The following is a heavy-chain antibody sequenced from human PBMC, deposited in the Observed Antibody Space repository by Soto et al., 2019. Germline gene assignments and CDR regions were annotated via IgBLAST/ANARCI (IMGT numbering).Heavy chain of an antibody. CDR3: ARAEFIAVAGNWFDP. CDR2: INHSGST. CDR1: GGSFSGYY. Sequence: SETLSLTCAVYGGSFSGYYWSWIRQPPGKGLEWIGEINHSGSTNYNPSLKSRVTISVDTSKNQFSLKLSSVTAADTAVYYCARAEFIAVAGNWFDPWGQGTLVTVSS. V-gene: IGHV4-34*01. J-gene: IGHJ5*02. D-gene: IGHD6-19*01.